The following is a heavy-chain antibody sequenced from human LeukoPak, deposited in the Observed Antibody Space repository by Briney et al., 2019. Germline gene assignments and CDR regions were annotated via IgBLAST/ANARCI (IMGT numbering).Heavy chain of an antibody. V-gene: IGHV4-61*02. CDR3: ARDGVYDSSGYFPEYFQH. J-gene: IGHJ1*01. CDR1: GVSISSGNYY. CDR2: IYTSGST. Sequence: PSETLSLTCTVSGVSISSGNYYWRWIRQPAGKGLEWIGRIYTSGSTNYNPSLKSRVTISVDTSKNQFSLKLSSVTAADTAVYYCARDGVYDSSGYFPEYFQHWGQGTLVTVSS. D-gene: IGHD3-22*01.